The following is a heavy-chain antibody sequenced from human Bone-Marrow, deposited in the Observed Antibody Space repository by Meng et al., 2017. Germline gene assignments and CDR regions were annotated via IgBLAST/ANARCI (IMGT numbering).Heavy chain of an antibody. D-gene: IGHD3-10*01. V-gene: IGHV3-21*01. CDR1: GFTFSSYI. CDR2: ISSSSSYI. Sequence: ESLKISCAASGFTFSSYIMNWVRQAPGKGLEVVSSISSSSSYIYYADSVKGRFTISRDNAKNSLYLQMNSLRAEDTAVYYCARGQQKLLWFGELFPRNYYYYGMDVWGQGTTVTVSS. CDR3: ARGQQKLLWFGELFPRNYYYYGMDV. J-gene: IGHJ6*02.